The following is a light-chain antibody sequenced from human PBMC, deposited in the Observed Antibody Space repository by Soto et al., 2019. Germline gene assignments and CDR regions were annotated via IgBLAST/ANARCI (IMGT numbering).Light chain of an antibody. J-gene: IGKJ4*01. CDR3: QQYNDWPPVLT. CDR2: GAS. Sequence: EIVMTQSPATLSVSPGERATLSCRASQSVSINLAWYQQKPGQAPRLLIYGASTMATGLPARFSGSGSGTEFTLTISSLQSEDCAIYYCQQYNDWPPVLTFGGGTKVEIK. V-gene: IGKV3-15*01. CDR1: QSVSIN.